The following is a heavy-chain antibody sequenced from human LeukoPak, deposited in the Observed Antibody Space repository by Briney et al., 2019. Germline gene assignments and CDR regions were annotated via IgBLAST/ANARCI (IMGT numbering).Heavy chain of an antibody. CDR3: ATQLWSRYYYYYGVDV. D-gene: IGHD5-18*01. J-gene: IGHJ6*02. V-gene: IGHV1-18*01. CDR1: GYTFTSYG. Sequence: ASVKVSCKASGYTFTSYGISWVRQAPGQGLEWMGWISAYNGNTNYAQKLQGRVTMTTDTSTSTAYMELRSLRSDDTAVYYCATQLWSRYYYYYGVDVWGQGTTVTVSS. CDR2: ISAYNGNT.